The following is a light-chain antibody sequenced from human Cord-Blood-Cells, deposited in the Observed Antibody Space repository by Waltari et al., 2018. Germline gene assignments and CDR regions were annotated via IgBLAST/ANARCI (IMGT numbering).Light chain of an antibody. V-gene: IGLV2-11*01. CDR3: CSYAGSYNWV. Sequence: QSALTQPRSVSGSPGQSVTISCAGTSSDVGGYNYVPWYQQHPGKAPKLMIYDVSKRPSGVPDRFSGSKSANTASLTISGLQAEDEADYYCCSYAGSYNWVFGGGTKLTVL. CDR2: DVS. J-gene: IGLJ3*02. CDR1: SSDVGGYNY.